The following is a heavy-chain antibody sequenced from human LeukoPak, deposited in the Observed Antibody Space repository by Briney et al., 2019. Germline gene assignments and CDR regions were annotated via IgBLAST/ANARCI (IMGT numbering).Heavy chain of an antibody. V-gene: IGHV1-2*02. CDR2: INPNSGGT. D-gene: IGHD4-17*01. Sequence: VASVKVSCKASGYTFTGYYMHWVRQAPGQGLEWMGWINPNSGGTNYAQKFQGRVTMTRNTSISTAYMELSSLRSEDTAVYYCARGFYGDPADYWGQGTLVTVSS. CDR3: ARGFYGDPADY. CDR1: GYTFTGYY. J-gene: IGHJ4*02.